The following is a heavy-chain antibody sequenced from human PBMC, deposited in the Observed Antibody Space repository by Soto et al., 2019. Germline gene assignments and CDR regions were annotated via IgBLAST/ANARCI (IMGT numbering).Heavy chain of an antibody. CDR1: GYSFTSYW. V-gene: IGHV5-51*01. CDR3: ARESHWAPDY. CDR2: IYPGDSDT. D-gene: IGHD7-27*01. Sequence: GESLKISCKGSGYSFTSYWIGWVRQMPGKGLEWMGIIYPGDSDTRYSPSFQGQVTISADKSISTAYLQMNSLRAEDTAVYYCARESHWAPDYWGRGTLVTVSS. J-gene: IGHJ4*02.